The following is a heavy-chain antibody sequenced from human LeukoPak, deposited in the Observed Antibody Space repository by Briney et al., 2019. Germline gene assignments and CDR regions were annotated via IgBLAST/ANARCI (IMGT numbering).Heavy chain of an antibody. CDR1: GFTFSSYA. CDR2: ISYDGGNK. V-gene: IGHV3-30*04. Sequence: GGSLRLSCAASGFTFSSYAMHWVRQAPGKGLEWVAVISYDGGNKYYADSVKGRFTISRDNSKNTLYLQMNSLRAEDTAVYYCARDRTTVTWDYYYGMDVWGQGTTVTVSS. J-gene: IGHJ6*02. CDR3: ARDRTTVTWDYYYGMDV. D-gene: IGHD4-11*01.